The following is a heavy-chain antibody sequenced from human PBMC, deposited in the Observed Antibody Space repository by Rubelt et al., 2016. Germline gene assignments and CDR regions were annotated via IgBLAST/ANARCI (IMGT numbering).Heavy chain of an antibody. V-gene: IGHV3-53*01. CDR2: IYIGGST. Sequence: EVQVVESGGGLIQPGGSLRLSCAASGFTVSSSYMSWVRQAPGKGLEWVSTIYIGGSTYYADSVKGRFSITRDNSKNTLDLQMDSLRAEDTAVYYCARGQGFGNLFVYWGQGTLVTVSS. D-gene: IGHD3-10*01. CDR1: GFTVSSSY. J-gene: IGHJ4*02. CDR3: ARGQGFGNLFVY.